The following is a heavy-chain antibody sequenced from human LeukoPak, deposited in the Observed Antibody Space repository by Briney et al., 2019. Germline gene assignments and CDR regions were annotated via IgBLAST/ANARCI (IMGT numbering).Heavy chain of an antibody. V-gene: IGHV3-21*01. Sequence: SLRLSCAASGFTFSRYSMKWVRQGPGKGLGWVSSISSSRNYIYYADSVKGRFTISRDNAKNSLYLQMNSLRAEDTAVYHCARDGSLGYCSGGSCHRGNDAFDIWGQGTMATVSS. CDR1: GFTFSRYS. J-gene: IGHJ3*02. CDR2: ISSSRNYI. CDR3: ARDGSLGYCSGGSCHRGNDAFDI. D-gene: IGHD2-15*01.